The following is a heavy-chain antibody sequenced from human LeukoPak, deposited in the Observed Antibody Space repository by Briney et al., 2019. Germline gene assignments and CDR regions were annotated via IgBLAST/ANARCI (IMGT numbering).Heavy chain of an antibody. CDR1: GFTFSGSA. D-gene: IGHD5-12*01. J-gene: IGHJ6*02. CDR2: IRSKANNYAT. CDR3: TRLRGSSGSWGPALNGMDV. Sequence: GGSLRLSCAASGFTFSGSAMHWVRQASGKGLEWLGRIRSKANNYATAYAAPVKGRFTLSRDDSKNTAYLQMNSLKTEDTAVYYCTRLRGSSGSWGPALNGMDVWGPGTTVTVSS. V-gene: IGHV3-73*01.